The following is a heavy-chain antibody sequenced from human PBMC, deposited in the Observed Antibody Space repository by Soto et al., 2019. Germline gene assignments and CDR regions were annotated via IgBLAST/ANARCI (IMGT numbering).Heavy chain of an antibody. D-gene: IGHD3-9*01. CDR2: ISGTASRT. Sequence: GGSLRLSCSGSGFTPTTNPLHWVRQAPGKGLEWVSTISGTASRTYYVDSVKGRFFISRDNSKNTLTLQMNNLTLDDTAVYYCATSFRYFNNWGQGPRVTVSS. CDR1: GFTPTTNP. J-gene: IGHJ4*02. V-gene: IGHV3-23*01. CDR3: ATSFRYFNN.